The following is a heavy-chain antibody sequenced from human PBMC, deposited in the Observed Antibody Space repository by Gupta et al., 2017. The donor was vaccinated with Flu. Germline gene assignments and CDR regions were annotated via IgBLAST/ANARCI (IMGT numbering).Heavy chain of an antibody. Sequence: QVQLVQSGAEVKKPGASVKVSCKASGYSFISHDISWVRQAPGQGREWMGWVNANTGKTGYAERFQGRVTLTRNTSINTAYMELSSLTSDDTAVYYCARDFWSGVYYFGMDVWGQGTTVSVSS. CDR1: GYSFISHD. D-gene: IGHD3-3*01. CDR2: VNANTGKT. CDR3: ARDFWSGVYYFGMDV. V-gene: IGHV1-8*01. J-gene: IGHJ6*02.